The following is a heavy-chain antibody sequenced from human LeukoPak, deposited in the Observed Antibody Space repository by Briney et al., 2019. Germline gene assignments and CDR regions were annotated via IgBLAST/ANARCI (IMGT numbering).Heavy chain of an antibody. CDR1: GFTFSSYE. Sequence: GGSLRLSCAASGFTFSSYEMNWVRQAPGKGLEWVSYISSSGSTIYYADSVKGRFTISRDNAKNSLYLQMNSLRAEDTAVYYCASDPLLLGVFDYWGQGTLVTVSS. V-gene: IGHV3-48*03. CDR2: ISSSGSTI. CDR3: ASDPLLLGVFDY. D-gene: IGHD2-21*02. J-gene: IGHJ4*02.